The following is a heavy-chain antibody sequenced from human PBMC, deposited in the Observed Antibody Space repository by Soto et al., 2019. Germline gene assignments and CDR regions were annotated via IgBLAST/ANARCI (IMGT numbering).Heavy chain of an antibody. CDR1: GGTFSSYA. V-gene: IGHV1-69*13. CDR3: ASPGQFLTMIVREGAFDI. J-gene: IGHJ3*02. CDR2: IIPIFGTA. Sequence: ASVKVSCKASGGTFSSYAISWVRQAPGQGLEWMGGIIPIFGTANYAQKFQGRVTITADESTSTAYMELSSLRSEDTAVYYCASPGQFLTMIVREGAFDIWGQGTMVTV. D-gene: IGHD3-22*01.